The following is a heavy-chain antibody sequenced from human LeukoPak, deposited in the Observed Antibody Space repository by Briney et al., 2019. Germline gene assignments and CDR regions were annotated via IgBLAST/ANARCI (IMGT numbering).Heavy chain of an antibody. CDR2: ISGSGGST. Sequence: GGSLRLSCAASGFTFSSYAMSWVRQAPGKGLEWVSTISGSGGSTYYADSVKGRFTISRDNSKNTLYLQMNSLRAEDTAVYYCARGFWSGFYLDYWGQGTLVTVSS. CDR1: GFTFSSYA. V-gene: IGHV3-23*01. J-gene: IGHJ4*02. D-gene: IGHD3-3*01. CDR3: ARGFWSGFYLDY.